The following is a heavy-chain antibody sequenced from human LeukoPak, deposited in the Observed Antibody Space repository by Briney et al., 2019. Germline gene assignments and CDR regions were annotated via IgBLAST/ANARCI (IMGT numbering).Heavy chain of an antibody. CDR1: GFAFNKYW. V-gene: IGHV3-7*03. Sequence: PGGSLRLSCAASGFAFNKYWVHWVRQVPGKGLEWVASIKQDGSEKYYVDSVKGRFTISRDNAKNSLNLQMNSLRAEDTAVYYCARHPNYYDSSGYYKGFDCWGQGTLVTVSS. J-gene: IGHJ4*02. CDR2: IKQDGSEK. CDR3: ARHPNYYDSSGYYKGFDC. D-gene: IGHD3-22*01.